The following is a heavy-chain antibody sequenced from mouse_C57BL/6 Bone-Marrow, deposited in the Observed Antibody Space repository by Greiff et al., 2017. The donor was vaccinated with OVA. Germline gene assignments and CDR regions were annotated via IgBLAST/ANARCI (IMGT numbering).Heavy chain of an antibody. CDR3: KVLWLRRGYYFDY. Sequence: EVMLVESGTVLARPGASVKMSCKTSGYTFTSYWMHWVKQRPGQGLEWIGAIYPGNSDTSYNQKFKGKAKLTAVTSASTAYMELSSLTNEDSAVYYCKVLWLRRGYYFDYWGQGTTLTVSS. D-gene: IGHD2-2*01. J-gene: IGHJ2*01. CDR2: IYPGNSDT. CDR1: GYTFTSYW. V-gene: IGHV1-5*01.